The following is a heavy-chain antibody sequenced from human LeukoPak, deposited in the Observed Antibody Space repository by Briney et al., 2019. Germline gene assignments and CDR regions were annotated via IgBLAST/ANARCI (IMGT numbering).Heavy chain of an antibody. CDR1: GFTFSSYD. CDR3: AGSPYSPHGDYYYGMDV. V-gene: IGHV3-13*04. Sequence: GGSLRLSCAASGFTFSSYDMHWVRQATGKGLEWVSAIGTAGDTYYPGSVKGRFTISRENAKNSLYLQMNSLRAGDTAVYYCAGSPYSPHGDYYYGMDVWGQGTTVTVSS. J-gene: IGHJ6*02. CDR2: IGTAGDT. D-gene: IGHD6-13*01.